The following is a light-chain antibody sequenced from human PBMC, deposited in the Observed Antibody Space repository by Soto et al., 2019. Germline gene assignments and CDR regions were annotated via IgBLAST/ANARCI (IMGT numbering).Light chain of an antibody. V-gene: IGKV1-5*03. J-gene: IGKJ1*01. CDR1: QNIRSW. CDR3: QEYDSYPGT. CDR2: KAS. Sequence: DIQMTQSPSTLSASVGDGVTITCRASQNIRSWLAWYQQKPGRAPNLLIYKASILQSGVPSRFSGSGSGTEFTRTISSLQPYDFANYYCQEYDSYPGTFGQGTKVEIK.